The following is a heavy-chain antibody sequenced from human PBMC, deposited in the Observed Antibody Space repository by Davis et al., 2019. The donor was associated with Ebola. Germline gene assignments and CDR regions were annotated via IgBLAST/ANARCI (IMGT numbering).Heavy chain of an antibody. V-gene: IGHV3-48*02. J-gene: IGHJ4*02. CDR1: GFSASLYS. CDR2: IRSTSRPM. Sequence: GGSLRLSCAFSGFSASLYSMTWVRPAPGQGLEWVSSIRSTSRPMYYSDSVKGRFTISRDNAKNSVYLQLNSLTDEDTAVYYCAREGYTGYVRISGSYYADYWGQGTLVTVSS. D-gene: IGHD5-12*01. CDR3: AREGYTGYVRISGSYYADY.